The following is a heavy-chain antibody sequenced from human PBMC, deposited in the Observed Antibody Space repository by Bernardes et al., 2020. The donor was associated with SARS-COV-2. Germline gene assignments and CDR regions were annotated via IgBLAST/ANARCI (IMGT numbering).Heavy chain of an antibody. Sequence: GWSLILSCAASGFTFSGYGMNWVRQAPGKGLEWISYITATTNIVYYSDSVKGRFTISRDNAKNSLSLQMNSLRAEDTAVYYCARESLPEGYSGYDLNWFDPWGQGTLVTVSS. CDR1: GFTFSGYG. CDR3: ARESLPEGYSGYDLNWFDP. D-gene: IGHD5-12*01. J-gene: IGHJ5*02. CDR2: ITATTNIV. V-gene: IGHV3-48*04.